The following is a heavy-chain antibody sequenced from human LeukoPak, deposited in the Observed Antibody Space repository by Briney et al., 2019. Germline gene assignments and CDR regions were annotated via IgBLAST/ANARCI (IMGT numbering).Heavy chain of an antibody. D-gene: IGHD6-19*01. CDR1: GGSISSYF. V-gene: IGHV4-59*01. CDR2: ISYSGST. J-gene: IGHJ6*03. CDR3: AKNREYSSGWYSYMDV. Sequence: SETLSLTCTVSGGSISSYFWSWVRQPPGKGLEWIGYISYSGSTNYNPSLKSRVTISVDTSKNQFSLKLSSVTAADTAVYYCAKNREYSSGWYSYMDVWAKGPRSPSP.